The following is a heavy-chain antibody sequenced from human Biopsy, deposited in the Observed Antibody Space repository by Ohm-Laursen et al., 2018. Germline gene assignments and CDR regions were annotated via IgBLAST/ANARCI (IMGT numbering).Heavy chain of an antibody. CDR2: INEVSSHI. Sequence: SLRLSCAASGFTFSSFSMNWVRQAPGKGLEWISYINEVSSHIYDADSVKGRITVARDNAKNSLYLQLNSLRAEDTAVYHCAKDRDLNLLAWFDPWDQGTLVTVSS. J-gene: IGHJ5*01. V-gene: IGHV3-21*04. CDR3: AKDRDLNLLAWFDP. CDR1: GFTFSSFS. D-gene: IGHD2-8*02.